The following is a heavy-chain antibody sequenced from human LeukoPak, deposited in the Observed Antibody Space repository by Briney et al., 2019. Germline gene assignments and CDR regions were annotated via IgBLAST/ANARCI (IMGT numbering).Heavy chain of an antibody. CDR2: INSDGSST. Sequence: GGSLRLSCAASGFTFSNYWMHWVRQAPGKGLVWVSRINSDGSSTTYADSVKGRFAISRDNAKNTLFLRVSSLRAEDTAVYYCARAPTNWVYFDSWGQGTLVTVSS. J-gene: IGHJ4*02. D-gene: IGHD7-27*01. CDR1: GFTFSNYW. V-gene: IGHV3-74*01. CDR3: ARAPTNWVYFDS.